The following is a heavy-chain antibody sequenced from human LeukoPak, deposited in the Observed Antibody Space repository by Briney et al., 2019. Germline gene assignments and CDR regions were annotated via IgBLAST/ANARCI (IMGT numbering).Heavy chain of an antibody. CDR1: GFPFSNYG. Sequence: GGSLRLSCAASGFPFSNYGMNWVRQAPGKGLEWVSFTDTSGKYIYYGDSVKGRFTISRDNAKNLLFLQMNGLRAEDTAVYYCARGRSITLLRGVAMSDGFDIWGQGAMVGVSS. CDR2: TDTSGKYI. V-gene: IGHV3-21*06. CDR3: ARGRSITLLRGVAMSDGFDI. D-gene: IGHD3-10*01. J-gene: IGHJ3*02.